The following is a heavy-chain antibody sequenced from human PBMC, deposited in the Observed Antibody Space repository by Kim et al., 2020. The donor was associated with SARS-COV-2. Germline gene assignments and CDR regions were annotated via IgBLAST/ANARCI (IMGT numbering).Heavy chain of an antibody. J-gene: IGHJ4*02. V-gene: IGHV3-30*18. Sequence: GGSLRLSCATFGFTFSTYAMHWVRQAPGKGLEYVALISYDGSKTYYGDSVKGRFTISRDNSKNTLALQMNSLRAEEPAVYYCAKDQAYYDILTGLDCWGQGTLVPVSS. D-gene: IGHD3-9*01. CDR2: ISYDGSKT. CDR3: AKDQAYYDILTGLDC. CDR1: GFTFSTYA.